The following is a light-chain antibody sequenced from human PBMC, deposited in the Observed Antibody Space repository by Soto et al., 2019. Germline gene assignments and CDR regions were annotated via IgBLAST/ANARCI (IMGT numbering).Light chain of an antibody. Sequence: QSVLTQPPSVSGAPGQRVTISCTGSTSNIGAGYDVHWYQHLPGTAPKLLMYGNSNRPSGVPDRFSGSKSGTSASLAITGLQTGDEADYYCGSWDSSLSAYVFGTGTKVTVL. CDR3: GSWDSSLSAYV. CDR1: TSNIGAGYD. V-gene: IGLV1-40*01. CDR2: GNS. J-gene: IGLJ1*01.